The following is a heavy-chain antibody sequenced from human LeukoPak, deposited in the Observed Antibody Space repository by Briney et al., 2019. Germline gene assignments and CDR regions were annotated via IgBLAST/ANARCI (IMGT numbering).Heavy chain of an antibody. J-gene: IGHJ4*02. Sequence: PGGSLRLSCAASGFTFSSYAMSWVRQAPGKGLEWVSAISGSGGSTYYADSVKGRFTISRDNSKDTLYLQMNRLRAEDTDVYYCAKEDSLGGNYDYWGQGTLVTVSS. CDR1: GFTFSSYA. CDR3: AKEDSLGGNYDY. D-gene: IGHD3-16*01. V-gene: IGHV3-23*01. CDR2: ISGSGGST.